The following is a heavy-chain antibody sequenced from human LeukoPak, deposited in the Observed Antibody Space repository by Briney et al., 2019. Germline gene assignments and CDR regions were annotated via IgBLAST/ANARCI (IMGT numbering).Heavy chain of an antibody. V-gene: IGHV1-2*02. CDR3: AREEGIVVVVARSSAFLI. CDR1: GYTFTGYF. CDR2: INPNSGGT. D-gene: IGHD2-15*01. Sequence: ASVKVSFTASGYTFTGYFMHWVRQAPGQGLEWMGWINPNSGGTNYAQKFQGRVTLTRDTSISTAYMELSRLRSDDTAVYYCAREEGIVVVVARSSAFLIWGERTMVTVSS. J-gene: IGHJ3*02.